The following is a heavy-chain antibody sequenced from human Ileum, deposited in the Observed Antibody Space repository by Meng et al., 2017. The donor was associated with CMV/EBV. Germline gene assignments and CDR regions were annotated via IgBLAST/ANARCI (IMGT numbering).Heavy chain of an antibody. V-gene: IGHV4-4*07. CDR2: LYTTGTI. CDR1: ADSLSTYS. D-gene: IGHD1-26*01. Sequence: QGQMQESCPGLVKPSDTLSLTCTVYADSLSTYSWHWIRQPAGKGLEWIGRLYTTGTIKYNPSLMSRLTMSLDTSKSQFSLNLRSLTAADTAVYYCATTYSDGDWNFDYWGQGTLVTVSS. CDR3: ATTYSDGDWNFDY. J-gene: IGHJ4*02.